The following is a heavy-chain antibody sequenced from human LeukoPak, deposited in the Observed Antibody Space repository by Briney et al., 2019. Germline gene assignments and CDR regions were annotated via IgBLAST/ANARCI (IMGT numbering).Heavy chain of an antibody. V-gene: IGHV3-30*04. CDR3: AKDGIAAAATPTTFDY. Sequence: GRSLRLSCAASGFTFSSYVMHWVRQAPGKGLEWVAIISYDGSNEYYADSVKGRFTISRDNSKNTLYLQMNSLRAEDTAVYYCAKDGIAAAATPTTFDYWGQGTLVTVSS. D-gene: IGHD6-13*01. CDR1: GFTFSSYV. J-gene: IGHJ4*02. CDR2: ISYDGSNE.